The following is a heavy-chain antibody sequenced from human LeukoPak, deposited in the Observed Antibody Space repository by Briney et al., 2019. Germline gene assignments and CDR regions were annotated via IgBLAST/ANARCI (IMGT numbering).Heavy chain of an antibody. CDR2: ISYDGSNK. CDR3: ARNYFDY. Sequence: GRSLRLSCAASGFTFDDYAMHWVRQAPGKGLEWVAVISYDGSNKYYADSVKGRFTISRDNSKNTLYLQMNSLRAEDTAVYYCARNYFDYWGQGTLVTVSS. CDR1: GFTFDDYA. V-gene: IGHV3-30*04. J-gene: IGHJ4*02.